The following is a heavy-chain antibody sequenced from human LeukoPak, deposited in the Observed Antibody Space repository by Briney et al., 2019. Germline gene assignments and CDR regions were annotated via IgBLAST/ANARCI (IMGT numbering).Heavy chain of an antibody. D-gene: IGHD3-3*01. V-gene: IGHV4-34*01. CDR1: GGSFSGYY. CDR2: FNHSGST. CDR3: ASLPTPPYGVRPYYFDY. J-gene: IGHJ4*02. Sequence: SETLSLTCAVYGGSFSGYYWSWIRQPPGKGLGWIGEFNHSGSTNFHPSLKSRVTTSVDTSKNQFSLKLSSVTAADTAVYYCASLPTPPYGVRPYYFDYWGQGTLVTVSS.